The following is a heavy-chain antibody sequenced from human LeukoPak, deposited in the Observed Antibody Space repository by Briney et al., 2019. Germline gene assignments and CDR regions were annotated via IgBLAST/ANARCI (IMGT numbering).Heavy chain of an antibody. CDR2: IIPTFGTA. V-gene: IGHV1-69*05. CDR3: ALIYCSSTSCYKEFNWFDP. D-gene: IGHD2-2*02. J-gene: IGHJ5*02. Sequence: SVKVSCKASGGTFSSYAISWVRQAPGQGLEWMGGIIPTFGTANYAQKFQGRVTITTDESTSTAYMEPSSLRSEDTAVYYCALIYCSSTSCYKEFNWFDPWGQGTLVTVSS. CDR1: GGTFSSYA.